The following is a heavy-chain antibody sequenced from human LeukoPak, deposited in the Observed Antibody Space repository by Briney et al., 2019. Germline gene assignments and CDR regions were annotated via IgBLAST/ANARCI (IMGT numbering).Heavy chain of an antibody. CDR1: GFTFSSYA. D-gene: IGHD6-6*01. J-gene: IGHJ4*02. CDR2: ISYDGSNK. CDR3: AKSTRIAARGRNYFDY. V-gene: IGHV3-30-3*02. Sequence: GGSLRLSCAASGFTFSSYAMHWVRQAPGKGLEWVAVISYDGSNKYYADSVKGRFTISRDNSKNTLYLQMNSLRAEDTAVYYCAKSTRIAARGRNYFDYWGQGTLVTVSS.